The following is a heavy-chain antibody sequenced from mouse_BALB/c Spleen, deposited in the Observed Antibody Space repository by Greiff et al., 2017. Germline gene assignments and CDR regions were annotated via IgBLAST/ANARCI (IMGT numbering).Heavy chain of an antibody. CDR3: ARPLTGTEAWFAY. Sequence: EVKVVESGGGLVKPGGSLKLSCAASGFAFSSYDMSWVRQTPEKRLEWVAYISSGGGSTYYPDTVKGRFTISRDNAKNTLYLQMSSLKSEDTAMYYCARPLTGTEAWFAYWGQGTLVTVSA. D-gene: IGHD4-1*01. CDR1: GFAFSSYD. J-gene: IGHJ3*01. V-gene: IGHV5-12-1*01. CDR2: ISSGGGST.